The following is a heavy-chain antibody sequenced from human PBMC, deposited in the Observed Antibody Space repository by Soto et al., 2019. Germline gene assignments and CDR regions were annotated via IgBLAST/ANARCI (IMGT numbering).Heavy chain of an antibody. Sequence: QVHLMESGGGVVQPGRSLRLSCAASGFTFKTYGMHWVRQVPGKGLQWVAALSYDGVNKFYVDSVKGRFTVSRDNSKNTLSLEMSSLRADDSAVYYCARDRGHVEWLPRQIDYWGQGTTVTVSS. D-gene: IGHD3-3*01. J-gene: IGHJ4*02. V-gene: IGHV3-30*03. CDR2: LSYDGVNK. CDR1: GFTFKTYG. CDR3: ARDRGHVEWLPRQIDY.